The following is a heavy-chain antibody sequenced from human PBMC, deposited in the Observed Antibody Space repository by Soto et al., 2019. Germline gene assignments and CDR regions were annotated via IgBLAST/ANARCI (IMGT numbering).Heavy chain of an antibody. Sequence: QVQLLQSGPEVKKSGASVKLSCTASGYTSKTHYLQWVREAPGQGLQWMGLINRSGRGALYAQKFPGRVALTMDTSTRTVFLEMNSLRSEDTAVYYCATVESCGGDCYYFQHWGQGTVLTVSS. CDR3: ATVESCGGDCYYFQH. CDR2: INRSGRGA. V-gene: IGHV1-46*02. J-gene: IGHJ1*01. CDR1: GYTSKTHY. D-gene: IGHD2-21*01.